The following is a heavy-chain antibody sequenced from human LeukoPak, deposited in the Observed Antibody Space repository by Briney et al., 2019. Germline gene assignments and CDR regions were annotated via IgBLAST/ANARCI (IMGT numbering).Heavy chain of an antibody. CDR2: IYYSGST. Sequence: SEALSLTCTVSGVSISSYYWSWIRQPPGKGLEWIGYIYYSGSTNYNPSLKSRVTISLDTSKNQFSLKLSSVTAAETAVYYCARHDGSSWYYAFDVWGQGTMVTVSS. CDR1: GVSISSYY. CDR3: ARHDGSSWYYAFDV. V-gene: IGHV4-59*08. D-gene: IGHD6-13*01. J-gene: IGHJ3*01.